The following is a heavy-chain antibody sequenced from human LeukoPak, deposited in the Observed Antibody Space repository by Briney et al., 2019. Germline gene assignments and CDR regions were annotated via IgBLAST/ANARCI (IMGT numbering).Heavy chain of an antibody. V-gene: IGHV4-39*07. J-gene: IGHJ4*02. CDR2: IYYSGST. CDR3: ARVGSGYDYFSAPEDY. D-gene: IGHD5-12*01. Sequence: SETLSLTCTVSGGSISSSSYYWGWIRQPPGKGLEWIGSIYYSGSTYYNPSLKSRVTISVDTSKNQFSLKLSSVTAADTAVYYCARVGSGYDYFSAPEDYWGQGTLVTVSS. CDR1: GGSISSSSYY.